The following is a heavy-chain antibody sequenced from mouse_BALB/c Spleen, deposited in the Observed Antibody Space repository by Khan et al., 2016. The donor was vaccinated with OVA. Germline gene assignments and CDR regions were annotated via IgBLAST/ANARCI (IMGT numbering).Heavy chain of an antibody. CDR1: GYTFTSYT. CDR2: INPSSGYT. D-gene: IGHD4-1*01. V-gene: IGHV1-4*01. CDR3: ARDGTGAWFAY. Sequence: QVQLKQSGAELARPGASVKMSCKASGYTFTSYTMHWVKQRPGQGLEWIGYINPSSGYTNYNQKFKDQATLTADKSSSTAYMQLSSLTSEDSAVYYCARDGTGAWFAYWGQGTLVTVSA. J-gene: IGHJ3*01.